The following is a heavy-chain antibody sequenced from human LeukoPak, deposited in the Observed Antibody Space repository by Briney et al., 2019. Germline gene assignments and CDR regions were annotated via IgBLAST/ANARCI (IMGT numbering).Heavy chain of an antibody. CDR1: GGSISSYY. CDR2: IYYSGTT. Sequence: SQTLSLTCTVSGGSISSYYWSWIRQPPGKGLEWIGYIYYSGTTNYNPSLKSRVTISVDTSKNQFSLKLSSVTAADTAVYFCARSPTYDFWSGYYYFDPWGQGTLVTVSS. D-gene: IGHD3-3*01. V-gene: IGHV4-59*01. J-gene: IGHJ5*02. CDR3: ARSPTYDFWSGYYYFDP.